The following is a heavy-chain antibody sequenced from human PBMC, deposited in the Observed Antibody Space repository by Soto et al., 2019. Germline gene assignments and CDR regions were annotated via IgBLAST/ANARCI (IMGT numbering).Heavy chain of an antibody. Sequence: KPSETLSLTCTVSGGSISSYYWSWIRQPAGKGLEWIGRIYTSGSTNYNPSLKSRVTMSVDTSKNQFSLKLSPVTAAGTAVYYCARDLVGIVATDETYGMDVWGQGTTVTVSS. J-gene: IGHJ6*02. CDR3: ARDLVGIVATDETYGMDV. CDR1: GGSISSYY. V-gene: IGHV4-4*07. D-gene: IGHD5-12*01. CDR2: IYTSGST.